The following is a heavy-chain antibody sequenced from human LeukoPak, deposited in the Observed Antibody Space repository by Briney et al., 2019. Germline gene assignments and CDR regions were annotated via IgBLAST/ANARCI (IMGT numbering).Heavy chain of an antibody. Sequence: SETLSLTCAVYGGSFSGYYWSWIRQPPGKGLEWIGEINHSGSTNYNPSLKGRVTISVDTSKNQFSLKLSSVTAADTAVYYCARGQTDVLRYFDWLLIGMDVWGQGTTVTVSS. J-gene: IGHJ6*02. CDR2: INHSGST. CDR3: ARGQTDVLRYFDWLLIGMDV. CDR1: GGSFSGYY. V-gene: IGHV4-34*01. D-gene: IGHD3-9*01.